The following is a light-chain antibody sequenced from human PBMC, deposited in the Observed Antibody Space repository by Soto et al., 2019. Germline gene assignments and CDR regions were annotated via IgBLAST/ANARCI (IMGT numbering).Light chain of an antibody. CDR3: QQYDSFSVT. Sequence: QMTHSRSTQYAYHLASVTINCWASESISTWLAWYQHKPGKAPKFLMYSASSLESGVPSRFSGSGSGTEFRLTISTLQPDDFATYYCQQYDSFSVTFGQGTRVEIK. J-gene: IGKJ5*01. CDR1: ESISTW. V-gene: IGKV1-5*01. CDR2: SAS.